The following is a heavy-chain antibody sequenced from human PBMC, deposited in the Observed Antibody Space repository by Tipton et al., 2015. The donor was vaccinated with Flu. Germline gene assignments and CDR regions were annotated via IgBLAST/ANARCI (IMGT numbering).Heavy chain of an antibody. D-gene: IGHD2-15*01. Sequence: TLSLTCTVSGGSISTYYWDWIRQPAGKGLEWIGRIYISGFTNYNPSLKGRVSMSVDTSKDQFSLNLSSVTAADTAVYYCAREGLLRAFDIWGQGTMVNVSS. CDR2: IYISGFT. CDR1: GGSISTYY. CDR3: AREGLLRAFDI. V-gene: IGHV4-4*07. J-gene: IGHJ3*02.